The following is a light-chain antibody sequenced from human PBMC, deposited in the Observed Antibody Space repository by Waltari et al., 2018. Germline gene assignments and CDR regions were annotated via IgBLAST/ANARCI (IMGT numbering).Light chain of an antibody. Sequence: QSVLTQPPLASGTPGQRVTISCSGNSSNIGINTVTWYQQHPGTAPTLLIYANYPRPSGVPDQFSASKSDTPASLAISALQSEDEADYFCATWDDSLNGRVFGGGTKLAVL. J-gene: IGLJ3*02. CDR3: ATWDDSLNGRV. V-gene: IGLV1-44*01. CDR2: ANY. CDR1: SSNIGINT.